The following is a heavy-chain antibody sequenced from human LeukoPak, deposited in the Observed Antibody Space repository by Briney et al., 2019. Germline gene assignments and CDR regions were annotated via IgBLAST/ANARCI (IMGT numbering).Heavy chain of an antibody. J-gene: IGHJ6*02. CDR1: GYTFTSYG. CDR2: ISAYNGNT. CDR3: ARDTIPLLGYCSSTSCYDYYYYGMDV. V-gene: IGHV1-18*01. Sequence: ASVKVSCKASGYTFTSYGISWVRQAPGQGLEWMGWISAYNGNTNYAQKLQGRVTMTTDTSTSTAYMELRSLRSDDTAVYYCARDTIPLLGYCSSTSCYDYYYYGMDVWGQGTTVTVSS. D-gene: IGHD2-2*01.